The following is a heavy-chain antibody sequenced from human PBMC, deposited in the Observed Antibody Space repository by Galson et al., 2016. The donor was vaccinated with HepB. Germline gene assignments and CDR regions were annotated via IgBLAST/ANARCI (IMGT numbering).Heavy chain of an antibody. V-gene: IGHV3-33*01. D-gene: IGHD3-3*01. CDR3: ARDWGVWSGYYPSVD. CDR2: IWYDGSNE. CDR1: GFTFSSYG. Sequence: SLRLSCAASGFTFSSYGMHWVRQAPGKGLEWVAVIWYDGSNEYYADSVKGRFTVSRDNSKNTLYLQMNNLRAEDTALYYCARDWGVWSGYYPSVDWGQGTLVTVSS. J-gene: IGHJ4*02.